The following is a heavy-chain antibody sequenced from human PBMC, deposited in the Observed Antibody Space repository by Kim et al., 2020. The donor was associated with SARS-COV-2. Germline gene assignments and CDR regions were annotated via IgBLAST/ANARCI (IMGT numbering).Heavy chain of an antibody. CDR1: GYTFSRCR. Sequence: ASVKVSCKTSGYTFSRCRISWVRQAPGQGRDWMGWVSAHKGFTNYTQNLQGRGTMTTDTSTNTAYMELRSLRHDDTAVYYCAREGAYLDLSTGMRYMNVFHHCGQGTLVTVSP. CDR2: VSAHKGFT. CDR3: AREGAYLDLSTGMRYMNVFHH. J-gene: IGHJ1*01. D-gene: IGHD3-9*01. V-gene: IGHV1-18*01.